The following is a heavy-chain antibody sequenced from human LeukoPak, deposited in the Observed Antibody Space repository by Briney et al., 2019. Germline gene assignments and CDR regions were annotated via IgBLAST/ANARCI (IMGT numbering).Heavy chain of an antibody. CDR2: IGGSGGTT. CDR3: AKHQRGGYDSPSHY. Sequence: GGSLRLSCSASGFTFSIYAMNWVRQAPGKGLDWVSSIGGSGGTTYYADSVKGRFTISGDTSKNTLYLQMNSLRAEDTAIYYCAKHQRGGYDSPSHYWGQGTLVAVSS. J-gene: IGHJ4*02. CDR1: GFTFSIYA. D-gene: IGHD5-12*01. V-gene: IGHV3-23*01.